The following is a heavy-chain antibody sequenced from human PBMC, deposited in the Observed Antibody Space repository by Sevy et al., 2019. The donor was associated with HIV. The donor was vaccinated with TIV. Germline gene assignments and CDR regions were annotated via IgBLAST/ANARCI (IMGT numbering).Heavy chain of an antibody. J-gene: IGHJ2*01. V-gene: IGHV6-1*01. CDR3: VRYISGYYWYFDL. Sequence: QSQTLSLTCAISGDSVSSNSAAWTWIRQSPSRGLEWLGRTYYRSKWYSDYADSVKRRLTITPDTSKNQISLQLQSVTPEDTAMYDCVRYISGYYWYFDLWGRGTLVTVSS. D-gene: IGHD5-12*01. CDR2: TYYRSKWYS. CDR1: GDSVSSNSAA.